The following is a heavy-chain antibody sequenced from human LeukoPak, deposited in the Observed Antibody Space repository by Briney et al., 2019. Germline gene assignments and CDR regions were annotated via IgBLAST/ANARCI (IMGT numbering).Heavy chain of an antibody. CDR3: ARQYGAHDY. D-gene: IGHD4-17*01. Sequence: SQTLSLSCTVSGGSISSGGYYWSWIRQPPGRGLEWIGTIYYSGSTYYNPSLKSRVTISVDTSMNQFSLKLSSVTAADTAVYYCARQYGAHDYWGQGTLVTVSS. CDR2: IYYSGST. CDR1: GGSISSGGYY. V-gene: IGHV4-39*01. J-gene: IGHJ4*02.